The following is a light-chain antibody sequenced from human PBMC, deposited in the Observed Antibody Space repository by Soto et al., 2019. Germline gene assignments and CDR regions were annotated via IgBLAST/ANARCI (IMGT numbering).Light chain of an antibody. V-gene: IGKV3-15*01. Sequence: EIVMTQSPATLSVSTGERATLSCRASQSVSGNLAWYQQKPGQAPRLLIYGASTRATGIQARFSGSGPGTEFTLTIRSLQSEDCAVYYCQQYNNWPTLTFGGGTKVEIK. CDR3: QQYNNWPTLT. CDR1: QSVSGN. J-gene: IGKJ4*01. CDR2: GAS.